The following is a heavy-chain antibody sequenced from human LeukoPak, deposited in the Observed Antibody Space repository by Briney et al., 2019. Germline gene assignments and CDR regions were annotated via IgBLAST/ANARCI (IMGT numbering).Heavy chain of an antibody. D-gene: IGHD6-13*01. Sequence: PGGSLRLSCAASGFTFSSYGMHWVRQAPGKGLEWVAFIRYDGSNKYYADSVKGRFTISRDNSKNTLYLQMNGLRSEDTAVYYCAREIRIAAAGTRWFDPWGQGTLVTVSS. J-gene: IGHJ5*02. CDR2: IRYDGSNK. CDR1: GFTFSSYG. CDR3: AREIRIAAAGTRWFDP. V-gene: IGHV3-30*02.